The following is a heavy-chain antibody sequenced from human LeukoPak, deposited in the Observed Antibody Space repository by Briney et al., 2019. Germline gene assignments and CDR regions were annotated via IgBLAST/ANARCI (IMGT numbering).Heavy chain of an antibody. J-gene: IGHJ5*02. CDR3: ARGSGANWFDP. V-gene: IGHV4-30-2*01. CDR1: GGSISRGGYS. D-gene: IGHD2-15*01. Sequence: PSETLSLTCAVSGGSISRGGYSWSSIRQPPGKGLEWIGYIYHSGSTYYNPSLKSRVTISVDRSKTQFSLKLSSVAAADTVVYYCARGSGANWFDPWGQGTLVTVSS. CDR2: IYHSGST.